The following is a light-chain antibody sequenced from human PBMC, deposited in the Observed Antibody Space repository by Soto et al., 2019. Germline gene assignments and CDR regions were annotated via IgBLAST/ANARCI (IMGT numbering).Light chain of an antibody. CDR3: QHYNSYSEA. CDR2: KAS. Sequence: DIQMTQSPSTPSGSVGDRVTITSRPSQTISSWLAWYQQKPGKAPKLLIYKASTLNSAVPSRFSGSGSGTEFTLTISSLQPDDFATYYCQHYNSYSEAFGQGTKVDI. J-gene: IGKJ1*01. V-gene: IGKV1-5*03. CDR1: QTISSW.